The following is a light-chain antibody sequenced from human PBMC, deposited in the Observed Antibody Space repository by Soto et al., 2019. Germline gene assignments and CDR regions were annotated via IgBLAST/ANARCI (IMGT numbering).Light chain of an antibody. J-gene: IGKJ5*01. CDR1: QSVSSSY. CDR2: GAS. V-gene: IGKV3-20*01. Sequence: IVWTQSPGTLSLSPGERATLSCRASQSVSSSYLAWYQQKPGQAPRLLIYGASSRATGIPDRFSGSGSGTDFTLTISRLEPEDFAVYYCQQYGSPITFGQGTRLEIK. CDR3: QQYGSPIT.